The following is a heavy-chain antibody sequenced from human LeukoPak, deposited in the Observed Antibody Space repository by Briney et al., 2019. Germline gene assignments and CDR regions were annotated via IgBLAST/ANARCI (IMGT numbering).Heavy chain of an antibody. J-gene: IGHJ4*02. D-gene: IGHD2-8*02. CDR3: AKAPTATVVFFES. Sequence: GGSLRLSCAASGFTFSSDAMSWVRQAPGKGLEWVSAISGSGGSTYYADSVKGRFTISRDNSKNIMFLQMNSLRAEDTAIYYCAKAPTATVVFFESWGQGSLVIVSS. CDR1: GFTFSSDA. V-gene: IGHV3-23*01. CDR2: ISGSGGST.